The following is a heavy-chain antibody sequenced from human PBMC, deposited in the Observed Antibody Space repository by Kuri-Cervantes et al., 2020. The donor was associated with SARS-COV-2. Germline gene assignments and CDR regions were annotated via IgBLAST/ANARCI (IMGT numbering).Heavy chain of an antibody. J-gene: IGHJ4*02. D-gene: IGHD4-11*01. CDR3: ARDLTVTTFLDSPHYFDC. CDR2: ISSSSSYI. V-gene: IGHV3-21*01. Sequence: GESLKISCAASGFTFSSYSMNWVRQAPGKGLEWVSSISSSSSYIYYADSVKGRFTISRDNAKNSLYLQMNSLRAEDTAVYYCARDLTVTTFLDSPHYFDCWGQGTLVTVSS. CDR1: GFTFSSYS.